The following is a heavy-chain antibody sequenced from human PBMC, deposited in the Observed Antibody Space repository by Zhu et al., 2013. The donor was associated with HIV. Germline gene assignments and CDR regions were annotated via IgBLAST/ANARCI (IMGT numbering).Heavy chain of an antibody. D-gene: IGHD3-10*01. CDR1: GFIFSGSE. V-gene: IGHV3-48*03. J-gene: IGHJ4*02. Sequence: EVQLVESGGGLAQPGGSLRLSCEGSGFIFSGSEMNWVRQAPGKGLECVSYISGSGSTIHYTDSVRGRFTISRDDAQNSLYLQMDSLRAEDTAVYYCASVVKYNSGSGYLGYWGREPWSPSPQ. CDR3: ASVVKYNSGSGYLGY. CDR2: ISGSGSTI.